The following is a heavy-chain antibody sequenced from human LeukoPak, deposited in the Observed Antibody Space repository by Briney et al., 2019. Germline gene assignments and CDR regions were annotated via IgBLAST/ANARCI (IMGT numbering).Heavy chain of an antibody. D-gene: IGHD3-10*01. V-gene: IGHV3-73*01. CDR3: TSWADSGNYYRGDDY. J-gene: IGHJ4*02. CDR1: GFTFSGSA. Sequence: GGSLRLSCAASGFTFSGSAIHWVRQASGKGLEWVGRIRSKANSYATAYAASVKGRFTISRDDSKNTAYLQMNSLKTKDTAVYHCTSWADSGNYYRGDDYWGQGTLVTVSS. CDR2: IRSKANSYAT.